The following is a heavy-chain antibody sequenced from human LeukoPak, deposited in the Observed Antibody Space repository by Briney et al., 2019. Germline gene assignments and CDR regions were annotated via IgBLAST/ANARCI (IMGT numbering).Heavy chain of an antibody. V-gene: IGHV3-30-3*01. J-gene: IGHJ4*02. Sequence: GRTLRPSRAASGLTSRKFAVHWVGQARGQGLEWVAVISYDSASESYGDSVKCRSTISRDDAIHSVYLQMNSLRPEDTAVYYCASDPPYSSGWYGLDYWGQGTLVTASS. D-gene: IGHD6-19*01. CDR3: ASDPPYSSGWYGLDY. CDR2: ISYDSASE. CDR1: GLTSRKFA.